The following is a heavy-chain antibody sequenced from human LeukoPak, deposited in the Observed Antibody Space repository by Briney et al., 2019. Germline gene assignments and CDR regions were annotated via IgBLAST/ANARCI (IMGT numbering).Heavy chain of an antibody. CDR2: IYYSGST. Sequence: SETLSLTCTVSGGSVSSGGYYWSWIRQHPGKGLEWIGYIYYSGSTYYNPSLKSRVTISVDTSKNQFSLKLSSVTAADTAVYCCARTQMTTVTTFNYYYYGMDVWGQGTTVTVSS. V-gene: IGHV4-31*03. CDR1: GGSVSSGGYY. J-gene: IGHJ6*02. D-gene: IGHD4-17*01. CDR3: ARTQMTTVTTFNYYYYGMDV.